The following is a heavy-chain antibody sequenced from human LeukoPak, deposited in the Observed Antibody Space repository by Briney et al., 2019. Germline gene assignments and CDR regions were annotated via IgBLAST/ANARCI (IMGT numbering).Heavy chain of an antibody. Sequence: SVTVSCKASGYTFTSYGISWVQQAPGQGLEWMGGIIPMSGTVNNAQKFQGRVTITADKSTGTAYMELSSLRSDDTAVYYCARETGYAYGRAPLDYWGQGTLVTVSS. CDR1: GYTFTSYG. J-gene: IGHJ4*02. V-gene: IGHV1-69*06. D-gene: IGHD5-18*01. CDR3: ARETGYAYGRAPLDY. CDR2: IIPMSGTV.